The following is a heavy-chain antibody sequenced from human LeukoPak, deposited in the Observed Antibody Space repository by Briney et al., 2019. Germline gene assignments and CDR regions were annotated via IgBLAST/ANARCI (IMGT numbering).Heavy chain of an antibody. D-gene: IGHD5-24*01. V-gene: IGHV4-34*01. J-gene: IGHJ4*02. CDR1: GGSFSGYY. CDR2: INHSGST. CDR3: ARGYVEMATINLYSY. Sequence: SETLSLTCAVYGGSFSGYYWSWIRQPPGKGLEWIGEINHSGSTNYNPSLKSRVTISVDTSKNQSSLKLSSVTAADTAVYYCARGYVEMATINLYSYWGQGTLVTVSS.